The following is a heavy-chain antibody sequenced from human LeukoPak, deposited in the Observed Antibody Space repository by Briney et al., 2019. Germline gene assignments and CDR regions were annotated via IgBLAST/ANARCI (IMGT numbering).Heavy chain of an antibody. J-gene: IGHJ4*02. CDR3: ARDGLGGVIITRFDY. V-gene: IGHV3-30*04. CDR1: GFTFSSYA. D-gene: IGHD3-10*01. CDR2: ISYDGSNK. Sequence: PGRSLRLSCAASGFTFSSYAMHWVRQAPGKGLEWVAVISYDGSNKYYADSVKGRFTISRDNSKNTLYLEMNSLRAEDTAVYYCARDGLGGVIITRFDYWGQGTLVTVSS.